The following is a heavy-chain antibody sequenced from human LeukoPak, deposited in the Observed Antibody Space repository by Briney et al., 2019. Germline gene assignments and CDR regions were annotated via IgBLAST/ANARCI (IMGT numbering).Heavy chain of an antibody. CDR1: GGSFSGYY. J-gene: IGHJ4*02. Sequence: PSETLSLICAVYGGSFSGYYWSWIRQPPGKGLEWIGEINHSGSTNYNPSLKSRVTISVDTSKNQFSLKLSSVTAADTAVYYCARAEIYDILTGYYPPLDYWGQGTLVTVSS. V-gene: IGHV4-34*01. CDR3: ARAEIYDILTGYYPPLDY. D-gene: IGHD3-9*01. CDR2: INHSGST.